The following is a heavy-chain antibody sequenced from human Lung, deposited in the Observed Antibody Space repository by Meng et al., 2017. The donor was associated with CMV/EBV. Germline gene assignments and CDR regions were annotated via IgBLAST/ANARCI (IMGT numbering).Heavy chain of an antibody. J-gene: IGHJ4*02. Sequence: QVQLQQWGAGLLTPSETLSLTCAVYGGSFSGYYWSWIRQPPGKGLEWIGEINHSGSTNYNPSLKSRVTISVDTSKNQFSLKLSSVTAADTAVYYCARGFLSFVRVFDYWGQGTLVTVSS. V-gene: IGHV4-34*01. D-gene: IGHD2/OR15-2a*01. CDR3: ARGFLSFVRVFDY. CDR1: GGSFSGYY. CDR2: INHSGST.